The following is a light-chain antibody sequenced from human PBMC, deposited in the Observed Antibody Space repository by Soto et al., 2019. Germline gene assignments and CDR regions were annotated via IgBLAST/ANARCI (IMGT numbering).Light chain of an antibody. J-gene: IGKJ5*01. CDR1: QSVSSY. Sequence: EIVLTQSPATLSLSPGERATLYCRASQSVSSYLAWYQQKPGQAPRLLIYDASNRATGIPARFSGSGSGTDFTLTISSLEPEDFAVYHCQQRSNWPTITFGQGTRLEIK. CDR2: DAS. V-gene: IGKV3-11*01. CDR3: QQRSNWPTIT.